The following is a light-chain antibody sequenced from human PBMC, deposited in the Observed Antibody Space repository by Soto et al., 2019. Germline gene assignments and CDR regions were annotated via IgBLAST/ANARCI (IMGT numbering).Light chain of an antibody. CDR1: ERISSW. CDR2: AAS. V-gene: IGKV1-5*01. J-gene: IGKJ5*01. CDR3: QQYNSYPIT. Sequence: DVQMTQSPSTLSASVGDRVTITCRASERISSWLAWYQQKPGKAPKLLIYAASSLQSGVPSRFSGSGSGTDFTLTISSLQPEDFGTYYCQQYNSYPITFGQGTRLEIK.